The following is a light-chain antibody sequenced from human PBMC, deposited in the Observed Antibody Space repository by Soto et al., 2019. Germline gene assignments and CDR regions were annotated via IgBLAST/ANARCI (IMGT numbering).Light chain of an antibody. V-gene: IGLV4-69*01. CDR1: SGHSNYA. Sequence: QLVLTQSPSASASLGASIKLTCTLSSGHSNYAIAWHQQQPHKGPRYLMKLNSDGSHNKGDGIPDRFSGSTSGAERYLIISSLQSEDEADYYCQTWGTANYVFGTGTKLTVL. CDR3: QTWGTANYV. J-gene: IGLJ1*01. CDR2: LNSDGSH.